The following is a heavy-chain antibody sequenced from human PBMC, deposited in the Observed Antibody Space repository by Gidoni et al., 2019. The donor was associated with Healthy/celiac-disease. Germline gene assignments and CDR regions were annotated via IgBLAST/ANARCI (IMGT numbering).Heavy chain of an antibody. CDR1: GYSFTSYW. CDR2: IYPGDSDT. D-gene: IGHD4-4*01. Sequence: EVQLVQSGAEVKKPGESLKISCKGSGYSFTSYWIGWVRQMPGKGLEWMGIIYPGDSDTRYSPSFQGQVTISADKSISTAYPQWSSLKASDTAMYYCARQDDYSNYPELGVGYWGQGTLVTVSS. V-gene: IGHV5-51*01. CDR3: ARQDDYSNYPELGVGY. J-gene: IGHJ4*02.